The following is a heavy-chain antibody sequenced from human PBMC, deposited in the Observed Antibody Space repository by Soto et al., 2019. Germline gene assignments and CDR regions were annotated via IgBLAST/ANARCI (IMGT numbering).Heavy chain of an antibody. CDR1: GFTFSSYG. CDR3: ARDMVRGVINNYFDY. Sequence: QVQLVESGGGVVQPGRSLRLSCAASGFTFSSYGMHWVRQAPGKGLEWVAVIWYDGSNKYYADSVKGRFTISRDNSKNTLYLQMNSLIAEDTAVYYCARDMVRGVINNYFDYWGQGTLVTVSS. V-gene: IGHV3-33*01. J-gene: IGHJ4*02. CDR2: IWYDGSNK. D-gene: IGHD3-10*01.